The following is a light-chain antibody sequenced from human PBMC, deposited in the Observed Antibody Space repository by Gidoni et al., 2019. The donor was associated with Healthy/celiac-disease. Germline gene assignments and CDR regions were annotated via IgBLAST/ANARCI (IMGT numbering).Light chain of an antibody. CDR3: QQRYSNHQVT. CDR2: AAS. CDR1: QSISSY. J-gene: IGKJ4*01. Sequence: DLQMTPSPSSLSASVGARVTITCRASQSISSYLNWYQQKPGKAPKILIYAASSLQSGVPSRFSGSGSGTDVTLTISSRQQEDFATYYCQQRYSNHQVTFGGGTKVEIK. V-gene: IGKV1-39*01.